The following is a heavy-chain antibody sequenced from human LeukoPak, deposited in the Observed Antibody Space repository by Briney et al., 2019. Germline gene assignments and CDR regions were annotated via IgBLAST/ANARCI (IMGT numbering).Heavy chain of an antibody. CDR1: GFTFSDYA. Sequence: GGSLRLSCAASGFTFSDYAMSWVRQAPEKGLEWVSTISHVGGTYYADSVKGRFTISRDNSKNTLYLQMNSLRAEDTAVYYCAKPSDIVVVVAATPFDYWGQGTLVTVSS. V-gene: IGHV3-23*01. J-gene: IGHJ4*02. D-gene: IGHD2-15*01. CDR3: AKPSDIVVVVAATPFDY. CDR2: ISHVGGT.